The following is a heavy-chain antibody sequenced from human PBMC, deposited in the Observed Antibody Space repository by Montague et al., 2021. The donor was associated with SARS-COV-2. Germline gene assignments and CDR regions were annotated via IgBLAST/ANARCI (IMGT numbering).Heavy chain of an antibody. J-gene: IGHJ4*02. Sequence: RGSTNYNPSLKSRVTISVDTSKTPFSLKLSSVTAADTSAYYCARHPPFGGVRPWGQRTLGTVSS. CDR3: ARHPPFGGVRP. D-gene: IGHD2-8*02. CDR2: RGST. V-gene: IGHV4-59*08.